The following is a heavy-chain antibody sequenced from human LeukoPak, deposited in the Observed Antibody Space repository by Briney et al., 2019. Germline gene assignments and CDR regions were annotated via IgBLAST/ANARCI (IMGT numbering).Heavy chain of an antibody. V-gene: IGHV3-23*01. D-gene: IGHD6-19*01. Sequence: GSLRLSCAASGFTFSTYAMSWVRQAPGKGLEWVSAISAIGTDTYYADSVKGRFTISRDSSKNTLHLQMNTLRAEDTAVYYCAKVKGGSGPFDDWGQGTLVTVSS. J-gene: IGHJ4*02. CDR1: GFTFSTYA. CDR3: AKVKGGSGPFDD. CDR2: ISAIGTDT.